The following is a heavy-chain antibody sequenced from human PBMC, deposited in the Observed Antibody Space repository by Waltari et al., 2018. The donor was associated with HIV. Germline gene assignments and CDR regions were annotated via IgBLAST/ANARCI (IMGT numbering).Heavy chain of an antibody. J-gene: IGHJ4*02. CDR3: ATGRGVVNY. CDR2: INPNSG. V-gene: IGHV1-2*06. D-gene: IGHD3-10*01. Sequence: QVQLVQSGAEVKKPGASVKVSCKASGYSFTDYHMHWVRQAPGQGLEWMGRINPNSGDTSISTAYMDLSSLRSDDTAVYFCATGRGVVNYWGQGTLVTVSS. CDR1: GYSFTDYH.